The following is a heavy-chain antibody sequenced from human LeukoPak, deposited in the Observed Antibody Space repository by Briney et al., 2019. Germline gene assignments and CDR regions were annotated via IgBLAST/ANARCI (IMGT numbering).Heavy chain of an antibody. D-gene: IGHD3-16*01. Sequence: PGGSLRLSCAASGFPVSNNYMSWVRQAPGKGLVWVSRINSDGSSANYADSVKGRFTISRDNAKNTLYLQMNSLRAEDTAVYYCARDYVWFGLDYGGQGTLVTVSS. V-gene: IGHV3-74*01. CDR2: INSDGSSA. J-gene: IGHJ4*02. CDR1: GFPVSNNY. CDR3: ARDYVWFGLDY.